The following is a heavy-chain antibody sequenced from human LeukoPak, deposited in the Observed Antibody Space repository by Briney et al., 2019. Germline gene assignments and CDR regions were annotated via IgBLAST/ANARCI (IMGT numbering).Heavy chain of an antibody. V-gene: IGHV3-11*04. J-gene: IGHJ4*02. D-gene: IGHD4-23*01. CDR3: AKERKLLPFDC. CDR2: TSPSGGTI. CDR1: GFTFSDYY. Sequence: KPGGSLRLSCAASGFTFSDYYMSWIRQAPETGLEWLSYTSPSGGTIYYTDSVKGRFTMSRDNAQNALYLEMNSLRAEDTAVYYCAKERKLLPFDCWGQGTLVTVSS.